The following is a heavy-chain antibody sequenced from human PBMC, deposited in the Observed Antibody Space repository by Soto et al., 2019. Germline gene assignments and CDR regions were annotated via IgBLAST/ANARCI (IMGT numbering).Heavy chain of an antibody. V-gene: IGHV3-73*01. Sequence: PGGSLRLSCAASGFTFSGSAMHWVRQASGKGLEWVGRIRSKANSYATAYAASVKGRFTISRDDSKNTAYPQMNSLKTEDTAVYYCTRRERNSSSWGQGTLVTVSS. J-gene: IGHJ4*02. CDR3: TRRERNSSS. CDR1: GFTFSGSA. D-gene: IGHD6-13*01. CDR2: IRSKANSYAT.